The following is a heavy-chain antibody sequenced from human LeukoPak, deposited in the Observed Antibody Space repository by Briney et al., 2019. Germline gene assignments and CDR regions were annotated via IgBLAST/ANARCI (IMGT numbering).Heavy chain of an antibody. CDR1: GYTFTIYH. D-gene: IGHD3-3*01. Sequence: ASVKVSCKASGYTFTIYHINWVRQATGQGLEWMGWMNPNSGNTNYAQKLQGRVTMTTDTSTSTAYMELRSLRSDDTAVYYCARFKYYDFWSGYLTPYYYYYMDVWGKGTTVTVSS. CDR2: MNPNSGNT. V-gene: IGHV1-18*01. CDR3: ARFKYYDFWSGYLTPYYYYYMDV. J-gene: IGHJ6*03.